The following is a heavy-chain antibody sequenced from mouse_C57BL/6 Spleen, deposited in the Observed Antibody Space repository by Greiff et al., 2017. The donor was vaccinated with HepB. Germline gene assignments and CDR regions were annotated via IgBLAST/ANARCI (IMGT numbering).Heavy chain of an antibody. CDR3: ARRITGHAMDY. CDR2: ISSGSSTI. V-gene: IGHV5-17*01. Sequence: DVKLQESGGGLVKPGGSLKLSCAASGFTFSDYGMHWVRQAPEKGLEWVAYISSGSSTIYYADTVKGRFTISRDNAKNTLFLQMTSLRSEDTAMYYCARRITGHAMDYWGQGTSVTVSS. J-gene: IGHJ4*01. CDR1: GFTFSDYG. D-gene: IGHD1-1*01.